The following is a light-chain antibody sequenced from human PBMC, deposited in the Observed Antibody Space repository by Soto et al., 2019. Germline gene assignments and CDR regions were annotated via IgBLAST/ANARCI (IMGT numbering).Light chain of an antibody. Sequence: EIVLTQSPATLSLSPGDRATLSCRASQSVNSYLAWYQQKPGQAPRLLIYDASNRATGIPARFSGSGSGTDFTLTISSLEPEDFAGYYCQQRSNWPSTFGGGTKVEIK. CDR1: QSVNSY. CDR2: DAS. V-gene: IGKV3-11*01. J-gene: IGKJ4*01. CDR3: QQRSNWPST.